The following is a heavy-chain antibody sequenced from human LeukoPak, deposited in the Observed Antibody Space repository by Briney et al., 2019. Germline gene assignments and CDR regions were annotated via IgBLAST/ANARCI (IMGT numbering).Heavy chain of an antibody. CDR2: ISSSRSIM. J-gene: IGHJ4*02. Sequence: GGSLRLSCVASGFIFSYYDMDWVRQAPGKGLEWISYISSSRSIMYYADSVLGRFTVSRDNAENTLYLQMKSLRGDDKAVYYCARHNQGSADYWGQGPLVTVSS. V-gene: IGHV3-48*01. CDR3: ARHNQGSADY. CDR1: GFIFSYYD.